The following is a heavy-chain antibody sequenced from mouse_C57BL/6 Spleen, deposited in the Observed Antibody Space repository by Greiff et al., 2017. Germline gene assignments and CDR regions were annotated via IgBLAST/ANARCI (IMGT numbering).Heavy chain of an antibody. CDR3: ARDHGYGSIYYFDY. V-gene: IGHV5-4*01. CDR1: GFTFSSYA. D-gene: IGHD1-1*01. Sequence: EVKLVESGGGLVKPGGSLKLSCAASGFTFSSYAMSWVRQTPEKRLEWVATISDGGSYTYYPDNVKGRFTISRDNAKNNLYLQMSHLKSEDTAMYYCARDHGYGSIYYFDYWGQGTTLTVSS. J-gene: IGHJ2*01. CDR2: ISDGGSYT.